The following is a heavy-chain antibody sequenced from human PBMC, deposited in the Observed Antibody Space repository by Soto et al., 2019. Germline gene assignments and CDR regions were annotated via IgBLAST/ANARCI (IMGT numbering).Heavy chain of an antibody. V-gene: IGHV3-15*01. CDR3: ATVSRCSGITCKQAIDY. Sequence: GSLRLSGAAPVFTCSNACMYWVRQAPGKGLAWVGRIKSKTDGETTDFAAPVKGRFTISRDDSKNTLYLQMDSLKTEDTAVYYCATVSRCSGITCKQAIDYWGQGTLVTVSS. J-gene: IGHJ4*02. CDR1: VFTCSNAC. CDR2: IKSKTDGETT. D-gene: IGHD2-15*01.